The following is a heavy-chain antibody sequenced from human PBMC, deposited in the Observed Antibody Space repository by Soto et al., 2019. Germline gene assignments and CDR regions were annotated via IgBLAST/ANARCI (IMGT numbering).Heavy chain of an antibody. CDR1: GGSISSYY. V-gene: IGHV4-4*07. CDR3: AGESGGGGYCSGGSCYGMDV. CDR2: IYTSGSP. Sequence: SETLSLTCIVSGGSISSYYWSWIRQPAGKGLEWIGRIYTSGSPNYNPSLKSRVTMSADTSKNQFSLKMSSVTAADTAVYYCAGESGGGGYCSGGSCYGMDVWGQGTTVTVSS. D-gene: IGHD2-15*01. J-gene: IGHJ6*02.